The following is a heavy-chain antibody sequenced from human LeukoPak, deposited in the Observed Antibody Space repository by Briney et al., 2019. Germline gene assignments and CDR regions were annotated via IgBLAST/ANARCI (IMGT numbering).Heavy chain of an antibody. V-gene: IGHV5-51*01. J-gene: IGHJ4*02. Sequence: KVGESLKIPCKGSGYRFANYWIGWVRQMPGKGLEWMGIIYPGDSDTRYSPSFQGQVTISADKSISTAYLQWSTLKASDTATYYCARRGPNAPFDYWGQGTLVTVSS. CDR2: IYPGDSDT. CDR3: ARRGPNAPFDY. CDR1: GYRFANYW. D-gene: IGHD2-8*01.